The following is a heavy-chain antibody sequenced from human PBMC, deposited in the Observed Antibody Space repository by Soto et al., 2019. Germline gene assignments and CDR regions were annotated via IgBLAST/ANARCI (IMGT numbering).Heavy chain of an antibody. CDR1: GFAFSGFE. CDR3: ARSYYLWGKNYYDSSGYSQYFGY. V-gene: IGHV3-48*03. Sequence: GSLRLSCAASGFAFSGFEMNWVRQAPGKGLEWVSYISSGASNMYYADSVKGRFTISRDNAQSSLYLQMNGLRAEDTAVYYCARSYYLWGKNYYDSSGYSQYFGYWGQGTLVTVAS. CDR2: ISSGASNM. D-gene: IGHD3-22*01. J-gene: IGHJ4*02.